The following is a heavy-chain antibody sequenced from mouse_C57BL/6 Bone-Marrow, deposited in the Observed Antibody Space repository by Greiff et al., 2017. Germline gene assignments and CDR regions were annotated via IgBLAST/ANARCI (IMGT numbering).Heavy chain of an antibody. V-gene: IGHV1-64*01. D-gene: IGHD2-12*01. CDR1: GYTFTSYW. CDR3: ASSYYSHWFAY. CDR2: IHPNSGST. J-gene: IGHJ3*01. Sequence: QVQLQQSGAELVKPGASVKLSCTASGYTFTSYWMHWVKQRPGQGLEWIGMIHPNSGSTNYNAKFKSKATLTVDKSSSTAYMQLSSLTSEDSAVYYCASSYYSHWFAYWGQGTLVTVSA.